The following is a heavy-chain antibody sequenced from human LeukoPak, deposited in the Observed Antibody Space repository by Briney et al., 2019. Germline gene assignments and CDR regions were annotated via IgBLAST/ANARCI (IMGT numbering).Heavy chain of an antibody. CDR3: AKGTAAVDY. CDR2: IGGSGGGT. V-gene: IGHV3-23*01. J-gene: IGHJ4*02. D-gene: IGHD6-13*01. CDR1: GFTFSTSA. Sequence: PGGSLRLSCAASGFTFSTSAMSWVRQAPGKGLEWVSNIGGSGGGTYYADSVKGRFTISRDNSKNTLYLQMNSLRAEDTAVYYCAKGTAAVDYWGQGTLVTVSS.